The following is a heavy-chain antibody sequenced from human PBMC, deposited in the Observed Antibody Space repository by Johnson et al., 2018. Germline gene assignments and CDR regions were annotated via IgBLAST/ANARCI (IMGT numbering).Heavy chain of an antibody. CDR1: GYTFTTYD. V-gene: IGHV1-8*01. J-gene: IGHJ6*02. CDR3: ARGPYYYDGRGHFCYYRMDV. Sequence: VQLVESGAEVKKPGASVKVSCKASGYTFTTYDINWVRQATGQGLEWMGWMNPNSGNTGYAQKFQGRVNMTRNSSISTAYMELSSLISEDTAVYYCARGPYYYDGRGHFCYYRMDVGGQGTTVTVSS. CDR2: MNPNSGNT. D-gene: IGHD3-22*01.